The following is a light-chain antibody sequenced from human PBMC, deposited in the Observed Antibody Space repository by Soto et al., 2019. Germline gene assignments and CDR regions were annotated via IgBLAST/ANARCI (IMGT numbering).Light chain of an antibody. CDR3: QQYGSSSLT. V-gene: IGKV3-20*01. Sequence: EIVLTQSPGTLSLSPGERVTLSCRASQSVSSSHLAWYQQKPGQAPRLLLYGASSRATGIPHRFSGSGSGTDFSLTISRLDPEDFAVYYCQQYGSSSLTFGPGTRLEIK. J-gene: IGKJ5*01. CDR1: QSVSSSH. CDR2: GAS.